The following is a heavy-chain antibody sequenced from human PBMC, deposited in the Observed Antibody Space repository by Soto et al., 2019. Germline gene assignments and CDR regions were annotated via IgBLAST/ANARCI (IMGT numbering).Heavy chain of an antibody. J-gene: IGHJ6*02. CDR2: ISSSGSTI. CDR1: GFTFSSYE. D-gene: IGHD2-2*01. V-gene: IGHV3-48*03. CDR3: ARYWFEAWVPAAKVYGMDV. Sequence: GGSLRLSCAASGFTFSSYEMNWVRQAPGKGLEWVSYISSSGSTIYYADSVKGRFTISRDNAKNSLYLQMNSLRAEDTAVYYCARYWFEAWVPAAKVYGMDVWGQGTTVTVSS.